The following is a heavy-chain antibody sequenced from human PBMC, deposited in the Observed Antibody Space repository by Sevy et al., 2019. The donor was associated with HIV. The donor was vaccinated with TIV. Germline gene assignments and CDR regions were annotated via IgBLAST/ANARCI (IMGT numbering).Heavy chain of an antibody. CDR2: IYYNGHI. CDR3: AGENAWGRGYS. Sequence: SETLSLTCTVSGGSITSLYWNWIRQPLGKGQEWIANIYYNGHINYNPSLKSRVTLSLDTSKNQFSLRLSSVTAADTAMYYCAGENAWGRGYSWGQGTLVTVSS. J-gene: IGHJ4*02. V-gene: IGHV4-59*08. D-gene: IGHD1-26*01. CDR1: GGSITSLY.